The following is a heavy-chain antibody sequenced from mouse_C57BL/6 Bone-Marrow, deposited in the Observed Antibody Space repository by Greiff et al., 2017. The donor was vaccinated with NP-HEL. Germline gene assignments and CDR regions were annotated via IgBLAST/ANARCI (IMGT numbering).Heavy chain of an antibody. CDR1: GYTFTSYW. V-gene: IGHV1-52*01. CDR2: IDPSDSET. CDR3: ARSGIYEGAMDY. Sequence: VQLQQSGAELVRPGSSVKLSCKASGYTFTSYWMHWVKQRPIQGLEWIGNIDPSDSETLYNQKFKDKATLTVDKSSSTAYMQLSSLTSEDSAVYYCARSGIYEGAMDYWGQGTSVTVSS. D-gene: IGHD2-3*01. J-gene: IGHJ4*01.